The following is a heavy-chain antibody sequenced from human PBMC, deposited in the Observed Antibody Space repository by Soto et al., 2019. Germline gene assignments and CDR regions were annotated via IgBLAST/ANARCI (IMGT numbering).Heavy chain of an antibody. V-gene: IGHV1-46*01. J-gene: IGHJ4*02. CDR2: VNPSGGHT. D-gene: IGHD2-21*02. Sequence: QVQLVQSGAEVKKPGASVKVSCKASGDTFTDYYIHWVRQAPGQGLEWMGTVNPSGGHTTYAQHFLGRMTRTRDTSTSQLYIELTSLTSEDTAVYYCASGGHVVVVTAALDYWCQGTLVTVSS. CDR3: ASGGHVVVVTAALDY. CDR1: GDTFTDYY.